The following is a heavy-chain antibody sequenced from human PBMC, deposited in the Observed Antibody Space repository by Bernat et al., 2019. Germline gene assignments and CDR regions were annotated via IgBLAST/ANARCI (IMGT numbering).Heavy chain of an antibody. Sequence: QVQLVQSGAEVKKPGSSVKVSCKASGGTFSSYAISWVRQAPGQGLEWMGGIIPIFGTANYAQKFQGRVTITADESTSTAYMELRRLRSEDTAVYYCARVGDSSSWDGYFDLWGRGTLVTVSS. CDR1: GGTFSSYA. CDR2: IIPIFGTA. D-gene: IGHD6-13*01. CDR3: ARVGDSSSWDGYFDL. V-gene: IGHV1-69*01. J-gene: IGHJ2*01.